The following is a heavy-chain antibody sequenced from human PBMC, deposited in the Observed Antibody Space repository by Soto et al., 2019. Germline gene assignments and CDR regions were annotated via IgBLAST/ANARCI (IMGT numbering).Heavy chain of an antibody. CDR2: MNPNSGNT. CDR3: VGTWRVSRYYYYGR. Sequence: ASLKVSCKASGYTFTSYDINWVRQATGQGLEWMGWMNPNSGNTGYAQKFQGRVTMTRNTSISTAYMELSSLRSEDTAVYYCVGTWRVSRYYYYGRLGQRDHGHRLL. V-gene: IGHV1-8*01. J-gene: IGHJ6*04. CDR1: GYTFTSYD. D-gene: IGHD1-1*01.